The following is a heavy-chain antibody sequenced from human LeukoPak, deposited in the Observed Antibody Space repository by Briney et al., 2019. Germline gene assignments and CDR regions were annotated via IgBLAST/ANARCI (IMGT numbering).Heavy chain of an antibody. CDR2: FYTGGST. D-gene: IGHD6-19*01. J-gene: IGHJ4*02. Sequence: SETLSLTRTVSGGAISSYYWSWVRQPAGKGLEWMGRFYTGGSTINPSLKSRVTLSVDTSKNQFSLKLSSVTAADTAVYYCARDAGTSGWLLDYWGQGTLVTVSS. CDR3: ARDAGTSGWLLDY. CDR1: GGAISSYY. V-gene: IGHV4-4*07.